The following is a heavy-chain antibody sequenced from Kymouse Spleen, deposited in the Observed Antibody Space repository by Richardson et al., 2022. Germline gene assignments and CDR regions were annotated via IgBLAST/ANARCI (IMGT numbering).Heavy chain of an antibody. CDR1: GGSFSGYY. V-gene: IGHV4-34*01. Sequence: QVQLQQWGAGLLKPSETLSLTCAVYGGSFSGYYWSWIRQPPGKGLEWIGEINHSGSTNYNPSLKSRVTISVDTSKNQFSLKLSSVTAADTAVYYCARGLEYSSSWAFDIWGQGTMVTVSS. J-gene: IGHJ3*02. CDR3: ARGLEYSSSWAFDI. D-gene: IGHD6-6*01. CDR2: INHSGST.